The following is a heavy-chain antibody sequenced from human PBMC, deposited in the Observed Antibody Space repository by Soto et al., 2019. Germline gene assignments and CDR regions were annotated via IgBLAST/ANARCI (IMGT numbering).Heavy chain of an antibody. CDR1: GGSISSGDYY. CDR2: IYYSGST. J-gene: IGHJ6*02. Sequence: SETLSITCTVSGGSISSGDYYWSWIRQPPGKGLEWIGYIYYSGSTYYNPSLKSRVTISVDTSKNQFSLKLSSVTAADTAVYYCARVPLEQLNQFYYYYGMDVWGQGTTVTVSS. D-gene: IGHD6-6*01. CDR3: ARVPLEQLNQFYYYYGMDV. V-gene: IGHV4-30-4*01.